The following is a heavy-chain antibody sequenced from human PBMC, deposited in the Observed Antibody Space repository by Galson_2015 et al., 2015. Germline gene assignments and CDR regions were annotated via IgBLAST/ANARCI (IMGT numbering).Heavy chain of an antibody. CDR1: GDSFTYNY. Sequence: AVMISCKASGDSFTYNYVHWVRQAPGPGLEWMGRINTNSGDTDYSQQFQGWITVAAEASTSTAYVEMSSLRSDDTAVYYCARAKSGIHYPYYNGLDVWGQGTPVTVSS. D-gene: IGHD1-26*01. V-gene: IGHV1-2*04. CDR3: ARAKSGIHYPYYNGLDV. J-gene: IGHJ6*02. CDR2: INTNSGDT.